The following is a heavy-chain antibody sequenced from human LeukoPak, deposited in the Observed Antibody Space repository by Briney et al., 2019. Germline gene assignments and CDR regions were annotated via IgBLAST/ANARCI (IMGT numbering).Heavy chain of an antibody. CDR2: ISGDGSTT. Sequence: GGSLRLSCAASGFTFSSYSMHWVRQAPGKGLVWVSRISGDGSTTIYADSVKGRFTISRDNAKNTLYLQMNSLRAEDTAVYYCARMWFGELSTFDPWGQGTLVTVSS. J-gene: IGHJ5*02. D-gene: IGHD3-10*01. CDR1: GFTFSSYS. CDR3: ARMWFGELSTFDP. V-gene: IGHV3-74*01.